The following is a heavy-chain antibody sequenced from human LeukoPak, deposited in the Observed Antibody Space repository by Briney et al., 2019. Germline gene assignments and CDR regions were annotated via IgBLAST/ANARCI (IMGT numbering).Heavy chain of an antibody. V-gene: IGHV3-23*01. CDR1: GFTFSSYA. Sequence: GGSLRLSCAASGFTFSSYAMSWVRQAPGKGLGGVSSITGSGTSTYYADSVKGRFTISRDNSKNTLFLQMNSLRAEDTAVYYCAKDPTTVVTRDWYFDLWGRGTLVTVSS. D-gene: IGHD4-23*01. CDR3: AKDPTTVVTRDWYFDL. CDR2: ITGSGTST. J-gene: IGHJ2*01.